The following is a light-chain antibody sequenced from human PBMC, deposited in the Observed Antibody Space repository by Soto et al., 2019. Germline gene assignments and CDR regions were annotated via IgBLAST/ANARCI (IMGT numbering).Light chain of an antibody. CDR3: QQYGRSPYT. V-gene: IGKV3-20*01. Sequence: EIVLTQSPGTLSLSPGERATLSCRASQSVSSSYLAWYQQRPGQAPRLLTYGASSRATGIPERFSGGGSGTDFTLTISRLEPEDFAVYYCQQYGRSPYTFGQGTKLEIQ. CDR1: QSVSSSY. CDR2: GAS. J-gene: IGKJ2*01.